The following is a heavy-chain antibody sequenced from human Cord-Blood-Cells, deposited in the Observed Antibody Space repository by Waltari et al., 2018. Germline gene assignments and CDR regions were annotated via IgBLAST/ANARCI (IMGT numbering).Heavy chain of an antibody. Sequence: QVQLVESGGGVVQPGRSLSLSCAASGFTFSSYAMHWVRQAPGKGLEWVAVISYDGSNKYYADSVKGRFTISRDNSKNTLYLQMNSLRAEDTAVYYCARDLAGGVGATDYWGQGTLVTVSS. CDR2: ISYDGSNK. D-gene: IGHD1-26*01. CDR1: GFTFSSYA. CDR3: ARDLAGGVGATDY. J-gene: IGHJ4*02. V-gene: IGHV3-30*04.